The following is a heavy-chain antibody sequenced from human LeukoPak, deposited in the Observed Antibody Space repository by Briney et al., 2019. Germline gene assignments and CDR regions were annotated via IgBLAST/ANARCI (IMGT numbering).Heavy chain of an antibody. D-gene: IGHD5-18*01. CDR1: GYTFTSYG. J-gene: IGHJ6*03. V-gene: IGHV1-18*01. Sequence: GASVKVSCKASGYTFTSYGISWVRQAPGLGLEWMGWISGYNGNTKYAQKLQGRVTMTTDTSTSTAYMELRALRSDDTAVYFCARDLDVDTAMVPGYMDVWGKGTTVIFSS. CDR2: ISGYNGNT. CDR3: ARDLDVDTAMVPGYMDV.